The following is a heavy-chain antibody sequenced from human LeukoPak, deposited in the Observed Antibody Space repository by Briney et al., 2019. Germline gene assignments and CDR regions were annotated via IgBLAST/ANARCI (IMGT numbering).Heavy chain of an antibody. CDR2: INPNSGGT. CDR3: ARDLTVVVPAATPETYYYYYYYMDV. J-gene: IGHJ6*03. CDR1: GYTFTGYY. V-gene: IGHV1-2*02. Sequence: ASVKVSCKASGYTFTGYYMHWVRQAPEQGLEWMGWINPNSGGTNYAQKFQGRVTMTRDTSISTAYMELSRLRSDDTAVYYCARDLTVVVPAATPETYYYYYYYMDVWGKGTTVTISS. D-gene: IGHD2-2*01.